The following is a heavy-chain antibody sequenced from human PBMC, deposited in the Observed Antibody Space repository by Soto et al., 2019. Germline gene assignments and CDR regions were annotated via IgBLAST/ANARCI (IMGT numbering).Heavy chain of an antibody. CDR2: INHSGST. CDR3: ARGRGWYSSTWPGAY. CDR1: GESSFSAYY. J-gene: IGHJ4*02. D-gene: IGHD6-13*01. Sequence: QVHLQQWGAGLLKPSETLSLTCDVYGESSFSAYYWSWIRQPPGKGLEWIGEINHSGSTNYNPSLKSRVIISVDTSKNQLSLRLNSVTAADTAVYYCARGRGWYSSTWPGAYWGQGNLVTVSS. V-gene: IGHV4-34*01.